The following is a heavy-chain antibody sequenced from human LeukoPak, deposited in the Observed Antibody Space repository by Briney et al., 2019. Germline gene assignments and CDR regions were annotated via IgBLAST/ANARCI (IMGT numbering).Heavy chain of an antibody. CDR2: IIPIFGTA. CDR3: ASPRTMVRGAKGAFDY. V-gene: IGHV1-69*05. Sequence: GASVKVSCKASGGTFSSYAISWVRQAPGQGLEWMGGIIPIFGTANYAQKFQGRVTITTDESTSTAYMVLSSLRSEDTAVYYCASPRTMVRGAKGAFDYWGQGTLVTVSS. D-gene: IGHD3-10*01. CDR1: GGTFSSYA. J-gene: IGHJ4*02.